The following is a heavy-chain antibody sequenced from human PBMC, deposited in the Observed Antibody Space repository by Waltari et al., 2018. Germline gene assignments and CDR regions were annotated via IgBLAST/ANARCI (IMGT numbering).Heavy chain of an antibody. V-gene: IGHV3-33*01. Sequence: QVQLVESGGGVVQPGRSLILSWAAAGSTFSSYGIHQDRQAPGKGLEWVAVIWYDGINKYYADSVKGRFTISRDNSKNTLYLQMNSLRAEDTAVYYCARERDSGLNWFDPWGQGTLITVSS. J-gene: IGHJ5*02. CDR1: GSTFSSYG. CDR3: ARERDSGLNWFDP. D-gene: IGHD6-19*01. CDR2: IWYDGINK.